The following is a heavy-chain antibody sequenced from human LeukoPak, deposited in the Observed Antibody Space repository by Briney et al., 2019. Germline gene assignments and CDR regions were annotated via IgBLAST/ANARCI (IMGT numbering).Heavy chain of an antibody. D-gene: IGHD4-17*01. Sequence: PGGSLRLSCAASGFTFSSYWMSWVRQAPGKGLEWVANIKPDGSEKYCVDSVKGRFTISRDNAKKSLYLQMNSLRAEDTAVYYCARGDFNDCGDYVDAFEIWGQGTMVTVSA. V-gene: IGHV3-7*01. J-gene: IGHJ3*02. CDR2: IKPDGSEK. CDR1: GFTFSSYW. CDR3: ARGDFNDCGDYVDAFEI.